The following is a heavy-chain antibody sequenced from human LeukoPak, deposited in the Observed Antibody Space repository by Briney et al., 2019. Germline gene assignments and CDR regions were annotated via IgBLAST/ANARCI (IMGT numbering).Heavy chain of an antibody. CDR1: GGSFSGYY. J-gene: IGHJ3*02. V-gene: IGHV4-34*01. CDR2: INHSGST. D-gene: IGHD3-10*01. Sequence: PSETLSLTCAVYGGSFSGYYWSWIRQPPGKGLEWIGEINHSGSTNYNPSLKSRVTISVDTSKNQFSLKLSSVTAADTAVYYCARGQLSGWYYSSGSYPDAFDIWGQETMVTVSS. CDR3: ARGQLSGWYYSSGSYPDAFDI.